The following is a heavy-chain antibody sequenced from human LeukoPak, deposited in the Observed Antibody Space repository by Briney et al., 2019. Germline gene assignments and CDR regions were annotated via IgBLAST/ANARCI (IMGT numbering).Heavy chain of an antibody. Sequence: SVKLSCKASGGTFSSYAISWVRQAPGRGLEWMGGIIPIFGTANYAQKFQGRVTITAGESTSTAYMELSSPRSEDTAVYYCASRADIASGWYKGGDQFDYWGQGTLVTVSS. J-gene: IGHJ4*02. CDR1: GGTFSSYA. CDR2: IIPIFGTA. CDR3: ASRADIASGWYKGGDQFDY. V-gene: IGHV1-69*13. D-gene: IGHD6-19*01.